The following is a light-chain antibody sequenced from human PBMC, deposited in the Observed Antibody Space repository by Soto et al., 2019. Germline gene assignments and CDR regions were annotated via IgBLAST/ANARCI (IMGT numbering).Light chain of an antibody. Sequence: EIVLTQSPGTLSLPPGERATLSCRASQSVSSSYLAWYQQKPGQAPRLLIYGASSRATGIPDRFSGSGSGTDFTLTISRLEPDDFAVYYCQQYGSSRTFGQGTKVAI. CDR2: GAS. CDR3: QQYGSSRT. J-gene: IGKJ1*01. V-gene: IGKV3-20*01. CDR1: QSVSSSY.